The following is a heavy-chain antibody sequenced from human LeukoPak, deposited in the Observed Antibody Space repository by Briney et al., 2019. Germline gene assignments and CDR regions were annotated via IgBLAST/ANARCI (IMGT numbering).Heavy chain of an antibody. V-gene: IGHV4-34*01. CDR2: INHSGST. CDR1: GGSFSGYY. CDR3: AREDSGTYPLDY. J-gene: IGHJ4*02. D-gene: IGHD2-21*01. Sequence: SETLSLTYAVYGGSFSGYYWSWIRQPPGKGLEWIGEINHSGSTNYNPSLKSRVTISVDTSKNQFSLKLSSVTAADTAVYYCAREDSGTYPLDYWGQGTLVTVSS.